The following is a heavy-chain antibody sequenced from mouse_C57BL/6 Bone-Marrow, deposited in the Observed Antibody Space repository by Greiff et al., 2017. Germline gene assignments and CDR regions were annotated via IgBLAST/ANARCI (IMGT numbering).Heavy chain of an antibody. CDR1: GYTFTSYD. J-gene: IGHJ1*03. V-gene: IGHV1-85*01. CDR3: ARPIYYGNPHWYFDV. D-gene: IGHD2-1*01. Sequence: VQRVESGPELVKPGASVKLSCKASGYTFTSYDINWVKQRPGQGLEWIGWIYPRDGSTKYNEKFKGKATLTVDTSSSTAYMELHSLASEDSAVYVCARPIYYGNPHWYFDVGGTGTTVTVAS. CDR2: IYPRDGST.